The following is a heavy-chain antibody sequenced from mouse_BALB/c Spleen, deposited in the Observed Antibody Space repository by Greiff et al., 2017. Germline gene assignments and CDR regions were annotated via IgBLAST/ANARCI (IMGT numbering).Heavy chain of an antibody. CDR2: IYPGDGST. J-gene: IGHJ2*01. CDR3: ARAFDY. CDR1: GYTFTSYY. V-gene: IGHV1S56*01. Sequence: QVQLKQSGPELVKPGASVRISCKASGYTFTSYYIHWVKQRPGQGLEWIGWIYPGDGSTKYNEKFKGKATLTTDKSSSTAYMQLSRLTSEDSAVYFCARAFDYWGQGTTLTVSS.